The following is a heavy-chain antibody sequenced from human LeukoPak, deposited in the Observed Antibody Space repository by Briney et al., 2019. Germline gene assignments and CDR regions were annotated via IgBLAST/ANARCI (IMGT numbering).Heavy chain of an antibody. CDR3: ARFRGFGYYYMDV. Sequence: KTSETLSLTCAVYGGSFSGYYWSWIRQPPGKGLEWIGEINHSGSTNYNPSLKSRVTISVDTSKNQFSLKLSSVTAADTAVYYCARFRGFGYYYMDVRGKGTTVTVSS. CDR1: GGSFSGYY. V-gene: IGHV4-34*01. CDR2: INHSGST. J-gene: IGHJ6*03. D-gene: IGHD3-16*01.